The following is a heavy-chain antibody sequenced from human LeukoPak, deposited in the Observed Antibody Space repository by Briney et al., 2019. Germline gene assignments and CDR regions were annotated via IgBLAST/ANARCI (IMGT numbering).Heavy chain of an antibody. CDR2: IRYDGSYK. CDR3: ARAGAVAGSNWFDP. D-gene: IGHD6-19*01. V-gene: IGHV3-33*01. J-gene: IGHJ5*02. CDR1: GFIFNSYG. Sequence: GGSLRLSCAASGFIFNSYGMHWVRQAPGKGLEWVTVIRYDGSYKHYADSVKGRFTISRDNFQNTLYLQMNSLRAEDTAVYYCARAGAVAGSNWFDPWGQGTLVTVSS.